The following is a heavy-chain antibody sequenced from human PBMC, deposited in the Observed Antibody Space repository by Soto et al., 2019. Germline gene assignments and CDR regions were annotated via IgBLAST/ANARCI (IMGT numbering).Heavy chain of an antibody. J-gene: IGHJ4*02. CDR1: GGSFSGYY. CDR2: INHSGST. Sequence: SETLSLTCAVYGGSFSGYYWSWIRQPPGKGLEWIGEINHSGSTNYNPSLKSRVTTSVDTSKNQFSLKLSSVTAADTAVYYCAGLAPNGHIDYWGQGTLVTVSS. D-gene: IGHD2-21*01. CDR3: AGLAPNGHIDY. V-gene: IGHV4-34*01.